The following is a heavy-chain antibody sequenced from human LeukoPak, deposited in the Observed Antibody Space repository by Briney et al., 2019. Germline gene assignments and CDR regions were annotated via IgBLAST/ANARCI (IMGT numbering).Heavy chain of an antibody. D-gene: IGHD2-2*01. V-gene: IGHV4-39*01. J-gene: IGHJ4*02. CDR2: IYYSGST. CDR1: GGSIGGSDYY. Sequence: SETLSLTCTVSGGSIGGSDYYWAWIRQPPGKGLEWIGSIYYSGSTYYNPSLKSRVTISVDTSRNQFSLRLNSVTAADTAVHHCARHSSFTPPNYWGQGTQVTVSS. CDR3: ARHSSFTPPNY.